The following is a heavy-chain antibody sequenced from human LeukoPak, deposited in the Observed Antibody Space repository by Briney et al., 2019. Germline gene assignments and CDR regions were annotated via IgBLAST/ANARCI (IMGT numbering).Heavy chain of an antibody. J-gene: IGHJ5*02. D-gene: IGHD3-16*01. V-gene: IGHV4-59*08. Sequence: PSETLSLTCTVSGGSISSYYWSWIRQPPGKGLEWVAYMFYNGDINYNPSLQSRVAISVDTSKNHFSLKLRSVTAADTAMYYCARGHYGLDPWGQGTLVTVSS. CDR1: GGSISSYY. CDR2: MFYNGDI. CDR3: ARGHYGLDP.